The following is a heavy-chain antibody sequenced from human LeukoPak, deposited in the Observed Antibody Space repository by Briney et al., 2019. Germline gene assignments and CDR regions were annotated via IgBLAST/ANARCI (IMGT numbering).Heavy chain of an antibody. V-gene: IGHV4-59*01. CDR1: GGSISSYY. Sequence: SETLSLTRTVSGGSISSYYRSWIRQPPGKGLEWIGYIYYSGSTNYNPSLKSRVTISIDTSKNQFSLKLSSVTAADTAVYYCARGGSSGPAGWWGQGTLVTVSS. CDR2: IYYSGST. J-gene: IGHJ4*02. D-gene: IGHD6-19*01. CDR3: ARGGSSGPAGW.